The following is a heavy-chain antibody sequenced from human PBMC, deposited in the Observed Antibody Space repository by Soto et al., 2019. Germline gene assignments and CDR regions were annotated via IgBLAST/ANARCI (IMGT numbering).Heavy chain of an antibody. D-gene: IGHD6-13*01. V-gene: IGHV3-9*01. CDR1: GFTFDDYA. J-gene: IGHJ5*02. Sequence: GGSLRLSCAASGFTFDDYAMHWVRQAPGKGLEWVSGISWNSGSIGYADPVKGRFTISRDNAKNSLYLQMNSLRAEDTALYYCAKDAAAAGYNWFDPWGQGTLVTVSS. CDR2: ISWNSGSI. CDR3: AKDAAAAGYNWFDP.